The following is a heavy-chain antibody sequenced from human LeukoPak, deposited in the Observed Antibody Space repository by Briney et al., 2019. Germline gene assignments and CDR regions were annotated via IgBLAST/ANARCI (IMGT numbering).Heavy chain of an antibody. CDR2: IYSGGTT. D-gene: IGHD6-13*01. Sequence: GGSLRLSCEVSGFPVRSRYMTWVRQPPGKGLECVAVIYSGGTTYHIDSVKGRFTISRDISKSTMYLEMNSLRAEDTAVYYCAKGQGSSWYGGYFDYWGQGTLVTVSS. J-gene: IGHJ4*02. CDR1: GFPVRSRY. CDR3: AKGQGSSWYGGYFDY. V-gene: IGHV3-66*01.